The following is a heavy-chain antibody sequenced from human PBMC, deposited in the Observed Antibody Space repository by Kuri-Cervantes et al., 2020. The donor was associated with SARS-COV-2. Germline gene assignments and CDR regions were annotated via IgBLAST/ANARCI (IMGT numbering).Heavy chain of an antibody. CDR1: GDYIGSSSHY. V-gene: IGHV4-39*01. J-gene: IGHJ4*02. CDR3: ARGGSSGTLYY. D-gene: IGHD3-22*01. Sequence: SETLSLTCTVSGDYIGSSSHYWAWIRQSPGKGLEWIGSIYYSGAPYYNPSLKSRVTISVDTSKNQFSLKLSSVTAADTAVYYCARGGSSGTLYYWGQGTLVTVSS. CDR2: IYYSGAP.